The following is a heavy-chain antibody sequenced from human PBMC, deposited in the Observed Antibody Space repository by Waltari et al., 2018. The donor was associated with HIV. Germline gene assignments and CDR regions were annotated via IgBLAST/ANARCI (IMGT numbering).Heavy chain of an antibody. J-gene: IGHJ5*02. CDR1: GFTFKDFG. CDR2: IRLDGRSE. V-gene: IGHV3-30*19. Sequence: QVRLEEAGGGGARPGTSLRLTCTASGFTFKDFGMHWVRQIPGKGLDGVEFIRLDGRSEYYADAVKGRFILARDNSKKRLYLQMNSLKSDDLAIYYCVSDGGRWLRVGWFDPWGQGTLVTVSP. D-gene: IGHD5-12*01. CDR3: VSDGGRWLRVGWFDP.